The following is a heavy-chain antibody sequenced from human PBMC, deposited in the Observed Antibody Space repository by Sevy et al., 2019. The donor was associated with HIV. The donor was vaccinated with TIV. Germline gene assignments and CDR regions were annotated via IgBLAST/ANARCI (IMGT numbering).Heavy chain of an antibody. J-gene: IGHJ4*02. V-gene: IGHV4-59*01. CDR3: AREGKGSFDY. CDR1: GGSISSYY. CDR2: IYYSGST. D-gene: IGHD1-26*01. Sequence: SETLSLTCTVSGGSISSYYWSWIRQPPGKGLEWIGYIYYSGSTNYNPALKSRVTISVDTSKNQFSLKLSSVTAADTAVYYCAREGKGSFDYWGQGTLVTVSS.